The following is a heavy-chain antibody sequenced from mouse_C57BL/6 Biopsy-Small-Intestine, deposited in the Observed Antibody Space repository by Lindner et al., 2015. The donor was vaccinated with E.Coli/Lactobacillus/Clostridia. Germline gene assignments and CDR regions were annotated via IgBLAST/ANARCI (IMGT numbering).Heavy chain of an antibody. CDR3: ATGPLYALDY. D-gene: IGHD6-1*01. V-gene: IGHV1-22*01. Sequence: VQLQESGPELVKPGASVKMSCRASGYTITDYNMHWVKQNRGKSLEWIGFINPNNGDTTYNQKFKGKATLTVDQSSNTAYIEFRSLTSEDSAVYYCATGPLYALDYWGQGTSVTVSS. CDR2: INPNNGDT. CDR1: GYTITDYN. J-gene: IGHJ4*01.